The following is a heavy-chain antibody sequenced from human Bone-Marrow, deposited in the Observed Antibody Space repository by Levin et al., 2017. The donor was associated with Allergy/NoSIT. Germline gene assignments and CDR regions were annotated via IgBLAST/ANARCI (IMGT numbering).Heavy chain of an antibody. J-gene: IGHJ4*02. D-gene: IGHD3-22*01. CDR3: AKDLYDSSGYSSVSGLYFAH. V-gene: IGHV3-23*01. CDR1: GFIYNNYV. CDR2: LSGGGDSK. Sequence: GGSLRLSCAASGFIYNNYVMSWVRQAPGKGLEWVSTLSGGGDSKFYADSVKGRFTISRDNSKNTLYLQMNSLRREDTAVYYCAKDLYDSSGYSSVSGLYFAHWGQGTLVTVSS.